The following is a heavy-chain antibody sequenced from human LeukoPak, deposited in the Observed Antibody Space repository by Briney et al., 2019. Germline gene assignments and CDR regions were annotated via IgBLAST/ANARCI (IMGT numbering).Heavy chain of an antibody. D-gene: IGHD3-10*01. CDR1: GGSISSGGYY. V-gene: IGHV4-30-2*01. CDR2: IYHSGGT. CDR3: ARTSELLWFGELRRWFDP. J-gene: IGHJ5*02. Sequence: SQTLSLTCTVSGGSISSGGYYWSWIRQPPGKGLEWIGYIYHSGGTYYNPSLKSRVTISVDRSKNQFSLKLSSVTAADTAVYYCARTSELLWFGELRRWFDPWGQGTLVTVSS.